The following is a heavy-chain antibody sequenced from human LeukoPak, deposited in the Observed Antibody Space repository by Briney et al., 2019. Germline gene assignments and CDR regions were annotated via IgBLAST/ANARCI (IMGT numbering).Heavy chain of an antibody. CDR2: IYHSGST. D-gene: IGHD3-10*01. J-gene: IGHJ5*02. CDR3: ARENTSGTNWFDP. V-gene: IGHV4-38-2*02. Sequence: SSETLSLTCGVSDYSITSDNYWGWIRQPPGKGLEWIGSIYHSGSTYYNPSPKSRVTISADTSKNHFSLKLASVTAADTALYYCARENTSGTNWFDPWGQGTLVTVSS. CDR1: DYSITSDNY.